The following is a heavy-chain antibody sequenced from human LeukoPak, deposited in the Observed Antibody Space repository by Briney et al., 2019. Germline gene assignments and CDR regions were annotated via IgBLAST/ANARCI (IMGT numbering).Heavy chain of an antibody. Sequence: SETLSLTCTVSGGSVNSGGYYWTWIRQDPGKGLEWLGYIYYSGRTYYNPSLKSRITISLDTSKNQFSLNLTSVSAADTAFYFCARSSDYGDYDWGQGTLITVSS. CDR3: ARSSDYGDYD. V-gene: IGHV4-31*03. CDR1: GGSVNSGGYY. D-gene: IGHD4-17*01. CDR2: IYYSGRT. J-gene: IGHJ4*02.